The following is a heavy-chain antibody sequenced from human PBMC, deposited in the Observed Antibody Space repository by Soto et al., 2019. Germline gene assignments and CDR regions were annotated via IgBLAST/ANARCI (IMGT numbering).Heavy chain of an antibody. Sequence: SVKVSCKASGGTFSSYAISWVRQAPGQGLEWMGGIIPIFDTANYAQKFQGRVTITADESTSTAYMELSSLRSEDTAVYYCARFVEYYYVLNWFDPWGQGTLVTVSS. V-gene: IGHV1-69*13. CDR2: IIPIFDTA. J-gene: IGHJ5*02. CDR1: GGTFSSYA. CDR3: ARFVEYYYVLNWFDP. D-gene: IGHD3-10*02.